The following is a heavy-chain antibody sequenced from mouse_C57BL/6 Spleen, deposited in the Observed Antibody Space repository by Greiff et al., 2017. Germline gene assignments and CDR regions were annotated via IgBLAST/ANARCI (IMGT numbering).Heavy chain of an antibody. V-gene: IGHV1-5*01. Sequence: VQLQQPGTELVKPGASVKMSCKTSGYTFTSYWMHWVKQRPGQGLEWIGAIYPGNSDTSYNQKFKGKAKLTAVTSASTAYMELSSLTNEDSAVYYCRLITTVDYWGQGTTLTVSS. CDR1: GYTFTSYW. CDR3: RLITTVDY. CDR2: IYPGNSDT. J-gene: IGHJ2*01. D-gene: IGHD1-1*01.